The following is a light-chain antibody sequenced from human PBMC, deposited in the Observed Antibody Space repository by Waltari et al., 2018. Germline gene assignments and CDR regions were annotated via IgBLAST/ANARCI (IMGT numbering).Light chain of an antibody. V-gene: IGKV3-20*01. J-gene: IGKJ1*01. Sequence: EIVLTQSPGTLSLSPGQRATLSCRASQTVSRSYFAWYQQKPGLAPTLLIYGASTRAPGTPYRFSGSGSGTDFTLTISRLEPEDFAVYYCQQFGNTLWTFGQGTRIEIK. CDR1: QTVSRSY. CDR2: GAS. CDR3: QQFGNTLWT.